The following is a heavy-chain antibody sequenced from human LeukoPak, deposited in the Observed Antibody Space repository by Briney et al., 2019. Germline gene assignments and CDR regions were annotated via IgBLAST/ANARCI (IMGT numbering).Heavy chain of an antibody. CDR1: GYSFTNYW. D-gene: IGHD3-16*02. Sequence: GESLKISCKGSGYSFTNYWIGWVRQMPGKGLEWMGIIYPGDSDTRYSPSFQGQVTISADKSISTAYLQWSSLKASDTAMYYCARQLVWGSYRTLYYYYGMDVWGQGTTVTVSS. J-gene: IGHJ6*02. CDR2: IYPGDSDT. V-gene: IGHV5-51*01. CDR3: ARQLVWGSYRTLYYYYGMDV.